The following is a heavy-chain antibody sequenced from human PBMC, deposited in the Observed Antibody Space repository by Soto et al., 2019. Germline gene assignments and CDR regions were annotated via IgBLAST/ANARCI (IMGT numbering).Heavy chain of an antibody. CDR1: GFTISECS. J-gene: IGHJ3*01. CDR3: ARDQLYYNDISGRPLNAFDV. D-gene: IGHD3-22*01. V-gene: IGHV3-48*01. CDR2: IGIGSSTK. Sequence: PGGSLRLSCEASGFTISECSMNWVRQAPGKGLEWVSYIGIGSSTKYYADSVKGRFTISRDNAKNSLYLQMNSLRAEDTAVYYCARDQLYYNDISGRPLNAFDVWGQGTMVTVSS.